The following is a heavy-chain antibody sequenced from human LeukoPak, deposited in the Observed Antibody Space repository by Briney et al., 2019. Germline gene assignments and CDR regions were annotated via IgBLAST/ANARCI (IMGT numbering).Heavy chain of an antibody. CDR1: GGTFSSYA. D-gene: IGHD5-18*01. CDR3: ARERDSYGLVDDAFDI. Sequence: SVKVSCKASGGTFSSYAISWVRQAPGQGLEWMGGIIPILGTANYAQKFQGRVTITADESTSTAYMELSSLRSEDTAVYYCARERDSYGLVDDAFDIWGQGTMVTVSS. CDR2: IIPILGTA. J-gene: IGHJ3*02. V-gene: IGHV1-69*01.